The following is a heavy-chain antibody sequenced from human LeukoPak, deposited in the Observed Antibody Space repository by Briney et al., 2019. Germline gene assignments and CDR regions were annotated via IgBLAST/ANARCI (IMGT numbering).Heavy chain of an antibody. CDR2: IRISGSTI. D-gene: IGHD2-2*01. CDR3: ARVDCSSTSCYEFDY. V-gene: IGHV3-11*04. Sequence: KPGGSLRLSCAASGFAFSDYYMSWIRQAPGRGLEWVSYIRISGSTIYYADSVKGRFTISRDNAKNSLYLQMNSLRAEDTAVYYCARVDCSSTSCYEFDYWGQGTLVTVSS. J-gene: IGHJ4*02. CDR1: GFAFSDYY.